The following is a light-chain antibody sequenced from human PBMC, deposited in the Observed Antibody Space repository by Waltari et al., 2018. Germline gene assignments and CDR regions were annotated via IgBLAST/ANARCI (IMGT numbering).Light chain of an antibody. V-gene: IGKV3-20*01. Sequence: EIVLTPSPGTLSLSPGERAILSGGVSQSVGWSLAWYQQKPGQAPRLLIYGASTRAPGIPHRFSGGVSGTDFSLTISRLEPEEFAVYHCQHYVRLPVTFGQGTKVEIK. J-gene: IGKJ1*01. CDR3: QHYVRLPVT. CDR1: QSVGWS. CDR2: GAS.